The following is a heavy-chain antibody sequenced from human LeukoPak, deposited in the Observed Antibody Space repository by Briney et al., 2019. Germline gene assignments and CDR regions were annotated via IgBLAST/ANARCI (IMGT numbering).Heavy chain of an antibody. J-gene: IGHJ4*02. V-gene: IGHV3-11*01. Sequence: GGFLRLSCAASGFTFSDYYMSWIRQAPGKGLEWLSYITSSGTTIYYADSVKGRFTISRDNAKNSLFLQMNSLRAEDTAVYYCARVLETPDYWGQGTLVTVSS. CDR3: ARVLETPDY. CDR2: ITSSGTTI. CDR1: GFTFSDYY. D-gene: IGHD1-1*01.